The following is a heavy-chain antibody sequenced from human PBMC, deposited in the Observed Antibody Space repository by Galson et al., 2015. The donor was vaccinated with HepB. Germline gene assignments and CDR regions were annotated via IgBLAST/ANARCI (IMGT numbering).Heavy chain of an antibody. CDR1: GFTFSDFG. CDR2: ISYDVTNK. J-gene: IGHJ4*02. V-gene: IGHV3-30*18. CDR3: TKDLSTLRFGGCFDY. Sequence: SLRLSCAASGFTFSDFGMHWVRQAPGKGLEWVAVISYDVTNKYYADSVKGRFTISRDNSKNTLYLQMSSLRAEDTAVYYCTKDLSTLRFGGCFDYWGQGTLVTVSS. D-gene: IGHD3-10*01.